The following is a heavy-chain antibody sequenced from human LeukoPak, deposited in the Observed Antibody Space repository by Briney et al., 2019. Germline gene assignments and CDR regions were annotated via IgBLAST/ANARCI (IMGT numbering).Heavy chain of an antibody. CDR3: ATESGDVNWQQFDY. CDR2: INPNSGGT. D-gene: IGHD1-1*01. CDR1: GYTFTGYY. V-gene: IGHV1-2*06. Sequence: ASVKVSCKASGYTFTGYYMHWVRQAPGQGLEWMGRINPNSGGTNYAQKFQGRVTMTEDTSTDTAYTELSSLRSEDTAVYYCATESGDVNWQQFDYWGQGSLVTVSS. J-gene: IGHJ4*02.